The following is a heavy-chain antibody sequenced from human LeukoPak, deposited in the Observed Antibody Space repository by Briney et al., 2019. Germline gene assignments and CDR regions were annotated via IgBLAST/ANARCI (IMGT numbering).Heavy chain of an antibody. V-gene: IGHV3-48*02. CDR2: ISYSSDLM. Sequence: PGGSLRLSCEASGFSLSMSGMNWVRQAPGKGLEWVSYISYSSDLMSYVDSVKGRFTVSRDNAKNSLFLQMNSLRDEDTAVYYCARDQLYCSGGHCYFEYWGLGTLVTVSS. CDR3: ARDQLYCSGGHCYFEY. J-gene: IGHJ4*02. CDR1: GFSLSMSG. D-gene: IGHD2-15*01.